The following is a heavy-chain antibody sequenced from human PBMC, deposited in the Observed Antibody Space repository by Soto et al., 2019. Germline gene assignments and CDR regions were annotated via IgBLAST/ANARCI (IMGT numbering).Heavy chain of an antibody. CDR2: INHRGST. Sequence: SETLSLTSAVSGGSFSGYYWSWIRRPPGKGVERVGEINHRGSTNYNPSLKSRVTISIDTAKNLFSLKLSCVSAADTAVYYCARGGNWFDPWGQGTLVTVSS. CDR1: GGSFSGYY. V-gene: IGHV4-34*01. J-gene: IGHJ5*02. CDR3: ARGGNWFDP.